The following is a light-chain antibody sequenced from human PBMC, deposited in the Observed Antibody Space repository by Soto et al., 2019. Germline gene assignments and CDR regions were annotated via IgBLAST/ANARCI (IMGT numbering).Light chain of an antibody. V-gene: IGKV1-17*02. Sequence: DIQMTQSPSSLSASVGDRVTITCRASQGIRSDLGWFQQKPGKAPKRLISAASSLQSGVPSRFRGSGSGTEFTLTISNLQPEDFATYYCLQYNRFPWTFGQGTKVDIK. CDR1: QGIRSD. CDR3: LQYNRFPWT. CDR2: AAS. J-gene: IGKJ1*01.